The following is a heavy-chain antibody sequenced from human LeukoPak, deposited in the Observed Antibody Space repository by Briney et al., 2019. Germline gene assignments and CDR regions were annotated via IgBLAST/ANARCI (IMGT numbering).Heavy chain of an antibody. J-gene: IGHJ4*02. V-gene: IGHV4-31*03. CDR3: ARERISALSLLDY. D-gene: IGHD1-26*01. CDR1: GGSISSGGYY. CDR2: IYYSGST. Sequence: PSQTLSLTCTVSGGSISSGGYYWSWIRQHPGKGLEWIGYIYYSGSTYYNPSLKSRVTISVDTSKSQFSLKLSSVTAADTAVYYCARERISALSLLDYWGQGTLVTVSS.